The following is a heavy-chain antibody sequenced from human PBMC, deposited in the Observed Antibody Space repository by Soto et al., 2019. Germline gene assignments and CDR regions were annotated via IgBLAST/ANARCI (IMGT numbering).Heavy chain of an antibody. V-gene: IGHV5-51*01. CDR2: IYPGDSDT. D-gene: IGHD6-6*01. CDR3: ARTRSFTLGFYYDGMDV. J-gene: IGHJ6*02. CDR1: GYSFASYW. Sequence: GESLKISCQGSGYSFASYWIGWVRQMPGKDLGWMGIIYPGDSDTRYSPSFQGQVTISADKSLRTAYLQWTSLKASDTALYYCARTRSFTLGFYYDGMDVWGQGTTVTVSS.